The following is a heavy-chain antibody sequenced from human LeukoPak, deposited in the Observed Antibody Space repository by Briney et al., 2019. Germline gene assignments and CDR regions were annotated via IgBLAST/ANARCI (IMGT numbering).Heavy chain of an antibody. CDR3: AREDYGGNSAVSY. CDR1: GFTFSSYG. CDR2: ISYDGSNK. J-gene: IGHJ4*02. Sequence: GRSLRLSCAASGFTFSSYGMHWVRQAPGKGLEWVAVISYDGSNKYYADSVKGRFTISRDNSKNTLYLQMNSLRAEDTAVYYCAREDYGGNSAVSYWGQGTLVTVSS. V-gene: IGHV3-30*03. D-gene: IGHD4-23*01.